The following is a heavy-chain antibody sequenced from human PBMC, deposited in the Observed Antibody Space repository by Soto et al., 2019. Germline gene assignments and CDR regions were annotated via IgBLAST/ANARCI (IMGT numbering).Heavy chain of an antibody. CDR1: GYTFTSYG. CDR3: ARMVYARNWFDP. V-gene: IGHV1-18*01. Sequence: ASLKVSCKASGYTFTSYGISWVRQAPGQGLEWMGWISAYNGNTNYAQKLQGRVTMTTDTSTSTAYMELRSLRSDDTAVYYCARMVYARNWFDPWGQGTLVTVSS. CDR2: ISAYNGNT. J-gene: IGHJ5*02. D-gene: IGHD2-8*01.